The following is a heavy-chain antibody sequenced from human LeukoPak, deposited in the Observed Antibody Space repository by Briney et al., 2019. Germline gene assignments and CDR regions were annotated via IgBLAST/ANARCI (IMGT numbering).Heavy chain of an antibody. CDR3: AKDRGSNWQLWLDY. V-gene: IGHV3-23*01. Sequence: GGSLRLSCTASGFTFSTNAMTWVRQAPGRGLEWVSVINGGGGTTYYADSVKGRFTISRDNPKNTLYLEMNSLRVDDTAVYYCAKDRGSNWQLWLDYWGQGTLVTVSS. J-gene: IGHJ4*02. CDR1: GFTFSTNA. CDR2: INGGGGTT. D-gene: IGHD6-13*01.